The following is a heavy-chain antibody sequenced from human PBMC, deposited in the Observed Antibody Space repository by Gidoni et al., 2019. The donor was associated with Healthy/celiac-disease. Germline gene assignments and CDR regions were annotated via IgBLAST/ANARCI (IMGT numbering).Heavy chain of an antibody. D-gene: IGHD3-22*01. J-gene: IGHJ4*02. CDR1: GGSISRSSYY. Sequence: QLQLQESGPGLVKPSETLSLTCTVSGGSISRSSYYWGWIRQPPGKGLEWIGSIYYSGRTYYHLSLKSRVTISVDTSKNQFSLKLSSVTAADTAVYYCASLESSGPFDYWGQGTLVTVSS. V-gene: IGHV4-39*01. CDR2: IYYSGRT. CDR3: ASLESSGPFDY.